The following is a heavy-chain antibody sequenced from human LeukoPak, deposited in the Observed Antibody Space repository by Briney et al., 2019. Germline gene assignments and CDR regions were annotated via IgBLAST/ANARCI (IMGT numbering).Heavy chain of an antibody. Sequence: SETLSLTCTVSGGSISSYYWNWIRQPPGKGLEWIGYIYYSGSTNHNPSLNSRVTISVDTSKNQFSLKLSSVTAADTAVYYCAREGRAGTTGWYYYYGMDVWGQGTTVTVSS. CDR1: GGSISSYY. CDR3: AREGRAGTTGWYYYYGMDV. D-gene: IGHD1-1*01. V-gene: IGHV4-59*01. CDR2: IYYSGST. J-gene: IGHJ6*02.